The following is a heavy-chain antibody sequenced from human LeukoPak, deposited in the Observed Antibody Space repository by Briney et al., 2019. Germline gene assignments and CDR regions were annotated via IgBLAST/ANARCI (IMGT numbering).Heavy chain of an antibody. V-gene: IGHV4-38-2*02. Sequence: LETLSLTCTVSGYSISSGYYWGWIRQPPGKGLEWIGSIYHSGSTYYNPSLKSRVTISVDTSKNQFSLKLSSVTAADTAKYYCARDAVGDGYVNFDYWGQGTLVTVSS. D-gene: IGHD5-24*01. CDR1: GYSISSGYY. CDR3: ARDAVGDGYVNFDY. CDR2: IYHSGST. J-gene: IGHJ4*02.